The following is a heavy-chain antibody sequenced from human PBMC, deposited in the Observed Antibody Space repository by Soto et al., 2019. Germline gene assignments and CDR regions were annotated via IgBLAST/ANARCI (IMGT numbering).Heavy chain of an antibody. CDR3: ARPPGYISDWYYFDL. D-gene: IGHD3-9*01. Sequence: XSVNVSFQASVYTFIHYYLHWVRQAPGQGFEWMGRISPKSGGTNYAQKFQGRVSMTWDTSLKTAYMELSSLMSEDTAVYYCARPPGYISDWYYFDLWGQGTQVTVSS. CDR1: VYTFIHYY. V-gene: IGHV1-2*02. CDR2: ISPKSGGT. J-gene: IGHJ4*02.